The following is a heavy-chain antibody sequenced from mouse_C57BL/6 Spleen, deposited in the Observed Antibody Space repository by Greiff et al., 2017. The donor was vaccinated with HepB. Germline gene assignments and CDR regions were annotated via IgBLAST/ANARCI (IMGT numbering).Heavy chain of an antibody. CDR2: IDPSDSET. Sequence: QRPIQGLEWIGNIDPSDSETHYNQKFKDKATLTVDKSSSTAYMQLSSLTSEDSAVYYCARGGRTGTGFAYWGQGTLVTVSA. D-gene: IGHD4-1*01. J-gene: IGHJ3*01. CDR3: ARGGRTGTGFAY. V-gene: IGHV1-52*01.